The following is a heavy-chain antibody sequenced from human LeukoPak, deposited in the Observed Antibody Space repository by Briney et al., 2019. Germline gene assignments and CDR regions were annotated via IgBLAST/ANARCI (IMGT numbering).Heavy chain of an antibody. Sequence: GESLKISCKGSEYIFTTYWIDWVRQMPGKGLEWMGSIYPGDSETRYSPSFQGQVTISADRSISTAYLQWSSLKASDSAMYYCATTSRYFDHWGQGAQVTVSS. J-gene: IGHJ4*02. CDR2: IYPGDSET. D-gene: IGHD6-6*01. CDR1: EYIFTTYW. V-gene: IGHV5-51*01. CDR3: ATTSRYFDH.